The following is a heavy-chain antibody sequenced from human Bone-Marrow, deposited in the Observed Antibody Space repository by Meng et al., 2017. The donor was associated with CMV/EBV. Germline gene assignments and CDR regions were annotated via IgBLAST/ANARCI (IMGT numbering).Heavy chain of an antibody. CDR2: INPNSGGT. D-gene: IGHD2-15*01. CDR1: GYTFIGYY. V-gene: IGHV1-2*02. J-gene: IGHJ5*02. CDR3: ARDVAIYCSGGSCYRGSYWFDP. Sequence: ASVKVSCKASGYTFIGYYMHWVRQAPGQGLEWMGWINPNSGGTNYAQKFQGRVTMTRDTSISTAYMELSRLRSDDTAVYYCARDVAIYCSGGSCYRGSYWFDPWGQGTLVTVSS.